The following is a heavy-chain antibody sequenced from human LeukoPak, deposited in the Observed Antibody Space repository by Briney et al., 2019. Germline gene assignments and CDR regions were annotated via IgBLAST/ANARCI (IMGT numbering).Heavy chain of an antibody. D-gene: IGHD5-18*01. CDR1: GITFSNYA. CDR2: ISGSAHKI. CDR3: AGRPTGYSSGYIH. V-gene: IGHV3-23*01. J-gene: IGHJ4*02. Sequence: LPGGSLRLSCVASGITFSNYAVSWVRQAPEKRLDWVSVISGSAHKIRYADSVKGRFTISRDNSENIVYLQMNNLRVEDTAVYYCAGRPTGYSSGYIHWGQGTLVTVSS.